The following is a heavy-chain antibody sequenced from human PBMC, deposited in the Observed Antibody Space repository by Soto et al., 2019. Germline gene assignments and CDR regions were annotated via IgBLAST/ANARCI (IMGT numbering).Heavy chain of an antibody. J-gene: IGHJ4*02. Sequence: EVQLVESGGGLVQPGGSLRLSCAASGFTFSSYDMHWVRQATGKGLEWVSAIGTAGDTYYPGSVKGRFTISRENAKNPVYLQMNSLRAEDTAVYYCARYSSGWGIDYWGQGTLVTVSS. CDR2: IGTAGDT. V-gene: IGHV3-13*01. CDR1: GFTFSSYD. CDR3: ARYSSGWGIDY. D-gene: IGHD6-19*01.